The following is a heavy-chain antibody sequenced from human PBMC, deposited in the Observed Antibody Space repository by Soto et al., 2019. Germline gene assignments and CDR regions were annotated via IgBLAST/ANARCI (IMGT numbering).Heavy chain of an antibody. J-gene: IGHJ5*02. D-gene: IGHD3-22*01. V-gene: IGHV1-69*13. CDR3: ARDRHDSSGYIRGRFRWFDP. CDR2: IIPIFGTA. Sequence: ASVKVSCKASGGTFSSYAISWVRQAPGQGLEWMGGIIPIFGTANYAQKFQGRVTITADESTSTAYMELSSLRSEDTAVYYCARDRHDSSGYIRGRFRWFDPWGQGTLVTVSS. CDR1: GGTFSSYA.